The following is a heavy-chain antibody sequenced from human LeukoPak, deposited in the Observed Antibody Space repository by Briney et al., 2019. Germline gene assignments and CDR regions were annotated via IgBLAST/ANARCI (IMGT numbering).Heavy chain of an antibody. V-gene: IGHV4-34*01. D-gene: IGHD6-6*01. Sequence: SETLSLTCAAYGGSFSGYYWSWIRQPPGKGLEWIGEINHSGSTNYNPSLKSRVTISVDTSKNQFSLKLSSVTAADTAVYYCARGHQGMMVGYSSSIALSRYFDYWGQGTLVTVSS. CDR3: ARGHQGMMVGYSSSIALSRYFDY. CDR2: INHSGST. CDR1: GGSFSGYY. J-gene: IGHJ4*02.